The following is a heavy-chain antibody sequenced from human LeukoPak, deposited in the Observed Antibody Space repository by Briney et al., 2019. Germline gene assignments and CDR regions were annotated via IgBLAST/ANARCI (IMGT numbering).Heavy chain of an antibody. D-gene: IGHD7-27*01. J-gene: IGHJ5*01. V-gene: IGHV3-13*04. CDR2: FIPAGDR. CDR1: GFTFSSHD. Sequence: GGSLRLSCAASGFTFSSHDMHWIRQVEGKGPEWVSGFIPAGDRYYAESVEGRFTISRENAKSALYLQMNSLRVEDTAIYYCVRGGVWGLSSNWLESWGQGILVTVSS. CDR3: VRGGVWGLSSNWLES.